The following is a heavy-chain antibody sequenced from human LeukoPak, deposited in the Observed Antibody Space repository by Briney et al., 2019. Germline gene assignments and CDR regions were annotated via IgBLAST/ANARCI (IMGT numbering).Heavy chain of an antibody. CDR1: GYSFTSYY. CDR2: INPSGGTT. D-gene: IGHD1-7*01. CDR3: ASTITGTTYDAFDI. V-gene: IGHV1-46*01. J-gene: IGHJ3*02. Sequence: ASVKVSCKASGYSFTSYYMHWVRQAPGQGLEWMGIINPSGGTTSYAQKFQGRVTVTRDTSTGTVYKELSSLRSEDTALYYCASTITGTTYDAFDIWGQGTMVTVSS.